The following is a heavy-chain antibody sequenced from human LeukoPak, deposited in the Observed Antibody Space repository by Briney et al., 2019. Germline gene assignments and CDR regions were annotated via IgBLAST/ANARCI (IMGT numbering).Heavy chain of an antibody. CDR3: AREIRSGWPLDY. V-gene: IGHV3-30-3*01. J-gene: IGHJ4*02. CDR2: ISYDGSNK. CDR1: GYSISSGY. Sequence: LSLTCIVSGYSISSGYYWGWIRQPPGKGLEWVAVISYDGSNKYYADSVKGRFTISRDNSKNTLYLQMNSLRAEDTAVYYCAREIRSGWPLDYWGQGTLVTVSS. D-gene: IGHD6-19*01.